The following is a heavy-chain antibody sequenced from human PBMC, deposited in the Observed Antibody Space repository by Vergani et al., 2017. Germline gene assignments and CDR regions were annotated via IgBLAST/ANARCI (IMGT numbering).Heavy chain of an antibody. CDR2: TWFDGNNK. CDR1: GFTFNQYG. Sequence: QVQLVESGGGVVQPGRSLRLSCAASGFTFNQYGMHWVRPAPGKGLEWVAVTWFDGNNKQYADSVKGRFTISRDNSKSTMYLQMNSLRDEDTGVYYCARDLRLLYNRFDPWGQGTLVTVSS. CDR3: ARDLRLLYNRFDP. J-gene: IGHJ5*02. D-gene: IGHD1-14*01. V-gene: IGHV3-33*01.